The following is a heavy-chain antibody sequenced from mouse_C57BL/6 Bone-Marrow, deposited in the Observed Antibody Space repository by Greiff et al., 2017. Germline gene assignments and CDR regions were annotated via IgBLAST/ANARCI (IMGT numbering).Heavy chain of an antibody. V-gene: IGHV5-4*03. Sequence: VMLVESGGGLVKPGGSLKLSCAASGFTFSSYAMSWVRQTPEKRLEWVATISDGGSYTYYPDNVKGRFTISRDNAKNNLYLQMSHLKSEDTAMYYCARRWFAYWGQGTLVTVSA. J-gene: IGHJ3*01. CDR3: ARRWFAY. CDR1: GFTFSSYA. CDR2: ISDGGSYT.